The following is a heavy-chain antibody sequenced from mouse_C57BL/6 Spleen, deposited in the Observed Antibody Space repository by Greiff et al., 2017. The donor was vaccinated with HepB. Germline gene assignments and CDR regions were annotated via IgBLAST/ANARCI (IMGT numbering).Heavy chain of an antibody. CDR2: ISDGGSYT. CDR1: GFTFSSYA. D-gene: IGHD1-1*01. J-gene: IGHJ1*03. V-gene: IGHV5-4*01. Sequence: EVQRVESGGGLVKPGGSLKLSCAASGFTFSSYAMSWVRQTPEKRLEWVATISDGGSYTYYPDNVKGRFTISRDNAKNNLYLQMSHLKSEDTAMYYCARDKGNYGSSYDWYFDVWGTGTTVTVSS. CDR3: ARDKGNYGSSYDWYFDV.